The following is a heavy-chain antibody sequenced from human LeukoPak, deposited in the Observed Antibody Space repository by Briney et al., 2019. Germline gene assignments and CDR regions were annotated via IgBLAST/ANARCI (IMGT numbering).Heavy chain of an antibody. CDR3: ARDGDIVVVPAAISGMYYYYGMDV. CDR1: GGSISSYY. V-gene: IGHV4-4*07. J-gene: IGHJ6*02. CDR2: IYTSGST. D-gene: IGHD2-2*02. Sequence: SDTLSLTCTVSGGSISSYYWSWIRQPAGKGLEWIGRIYTSGSTNYNPSLKSRVTMSVDTSKNQFPLKLSSVTAADTAVYYCARDGDIVVVPAAISGMYYYYGMDVWGQGTTVTVSS.